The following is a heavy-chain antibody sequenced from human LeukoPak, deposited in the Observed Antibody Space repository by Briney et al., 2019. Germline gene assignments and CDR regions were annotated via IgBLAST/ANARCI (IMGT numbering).Heavy chain of an antibody. V-gene: IGHV3-30*02. CDR3: AKDRYCSSTSCSFGTTWFDP. CDR1: GLILSDYG. CDR2: IRYDGTNK. J-gene: IGHJ5*02. Sequence: GGSLRLSCAASGLILSDYGMHWVRQAPGKGLEWVTFIRYDGTNKYYADSVKGRFTISRDNSKNTLYLQMDSLRTEDTAVYYCAKDRYCSSTSCSFGTTWFDPWGQGTLVTVSS. D-gene: IGHD2-2*01.